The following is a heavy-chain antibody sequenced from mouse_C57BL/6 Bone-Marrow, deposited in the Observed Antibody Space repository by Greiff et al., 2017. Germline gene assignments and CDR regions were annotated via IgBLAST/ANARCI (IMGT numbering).Heavy chain of an antibody. V-gene: IGHV1-81*01. D-gene: IGHD1-1*01. CDR2: IYPRSGNT. CDR1: GYTFTSYG. J-gene: IGHJ4*01. CDR3: ARERVYGSSYGYAMDY. Sequence: QVQLQQSGAELARPGASVKLSCKASGYTFTSYGISWVKQRTGQGLEWIGEIYPRSGNTYYNEKFKGKATLTADKSSSTAYMELRSLTSEDSAVYFCARERVYGSSYGYAMDYWGQGTSVTVSS.